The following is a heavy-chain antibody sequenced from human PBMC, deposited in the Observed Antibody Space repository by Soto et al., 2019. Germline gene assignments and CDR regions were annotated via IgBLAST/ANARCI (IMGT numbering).Heavy chain of an antibody. V-gene: IGHV3-11*06. J-gene: IGHJ4*02. CDR2: ISSSSSYT. D-gene: IGHD4-17*01. Sequence: QVQLVESGGGLVKPGGSLRLSCAASGFTFSDYYMSWIRQAPGKGLEWVSYISSSSSYTNYTDSVKGRFTISRDNARNSLYLQMNSLRAEDTAMYYCARGLTVASYFDYWGQGTLVTVSS. CDR1: GFTFSDYY. CDR3: ARGLTVASYFDY.